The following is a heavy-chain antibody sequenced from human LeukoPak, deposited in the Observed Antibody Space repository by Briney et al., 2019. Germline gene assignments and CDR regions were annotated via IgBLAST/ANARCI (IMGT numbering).Heavy chain of an antibody. CDR1: GYTFTSYA. V-gene: IGHV1-2*02. CDR2: INPNSGGT. CDR3: ARSNPITMVRGVIRWFDP. D-gene: IGHD3-10*01. Sequence: ASVKVSCKASGYTFTSYAMNWVRQAPGQGLEWMGWINPNSGGTNYAQKFQGRVTMTRDTSISTAYMELSRLRSDDTAVYYCARSNPITMVRGVIRWFDPWGQGTLVTVSS. J-gene: IGHJ5*02.